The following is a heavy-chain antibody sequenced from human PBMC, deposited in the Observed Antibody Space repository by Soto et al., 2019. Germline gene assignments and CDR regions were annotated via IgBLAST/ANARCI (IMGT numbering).Heavy chain of an antibody. CDR1: GFTFSSYA. V-gene: IGHV3-30-3*01. J-gene: IGHJ4*02. CDR3: ARDSSYYYDSSGYWSFHY. CDR2: ISYDGSNK. D-gene: IGHD3-22*01. Sequence: GGSLRLSCADSGFTFSSYAMHWVRQAPGKGLEWVAVISYDGSNKYYADSVKGRFTISRDNSKNTLYLQMNSLRAEDTAVYYCARDSSYYYDSSGYWSFHYRGQGTLVPVS.